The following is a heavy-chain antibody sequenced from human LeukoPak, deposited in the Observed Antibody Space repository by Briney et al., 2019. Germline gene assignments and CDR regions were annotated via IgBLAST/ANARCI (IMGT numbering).Heavy chain of an antibody. Sequence: SETLSLTCTVSGGSIRSYHLSWIRQPPGKGLEWIGYIYDSGGTTYNPSLKCRVTMSVDTSKNQFSLKLSSVTAADTAVYYCARGPREDFDYWGQGTLVTVSS. CDR2: IYDSGGT. CDR1: GGSIRSYH. CDR3: ARGPREDFDY. J-gene: IGHJ4*02. V-gene: IGHV4-59*08.